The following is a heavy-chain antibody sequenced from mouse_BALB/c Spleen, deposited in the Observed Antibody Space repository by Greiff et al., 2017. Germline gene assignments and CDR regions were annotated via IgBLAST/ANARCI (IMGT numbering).Heavy chain of an antibody. J-gene: IGHJ2*01. D-gene: IGHD1-1*01. CDR1: GFNIKDTY. Sequence: VQLKQSGAELVKPGASVKLSCAASGFNIKDTYMHWVKQRPEQGLEWIGRIDPANGNTKYDPKFQGKATITADTSSNTAYLQLSSLTSEDTAVYYCASYYYGSSEVDYWGQGTTLTVSS. CDR2: IDPANGNT. V-gene: IGHV14-3*02. CDR3: ASYYYGSSEVDY.